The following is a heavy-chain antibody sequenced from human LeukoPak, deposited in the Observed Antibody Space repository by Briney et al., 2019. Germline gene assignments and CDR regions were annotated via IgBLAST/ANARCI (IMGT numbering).Heavy chain of an antibody. D-gene: IGHD1-26*01. CDR1: GYTFTSYY. CDR2: INPSGGST. V-gene: IGHV1-46*01. J-gene: IGHJ3*02. Sequence: ASVKVSCKASGYTFTSYYMHWVRQAPGQGLEWMGIINPSGGSTSYAQKFQGRVTMTRDTSTSTVYMELSGLRSEDTAVYYCAREVGTTGRGDAFDIWGQGTMVTVSS. CDR3: AREVGTTGRGDAFDI.